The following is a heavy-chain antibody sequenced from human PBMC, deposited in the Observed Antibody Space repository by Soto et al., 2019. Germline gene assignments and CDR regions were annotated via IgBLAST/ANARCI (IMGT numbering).Heavy chain of an antibody. CDR3: AHRVLRTVFGLVTTTAIYFDF. V-gene: IGHV2-5*02. CDR1: GFSLTTSGVG. D-gene: IGHD3-3*01. J-gene: IGHJ4*02. Sequence: QITLKESGPTVVKPTETLTLTCTFSGFSLTTSGVGVGWVRQSPGEAPEWLALIYWDDDKRYSTSLNSRLIITKDTSKNQVVLTMANVDPADTATYYCAHRVLRTVFGLVTTTAIYFDFWGPGTPVVVSS. CDR2: IYWDDDK.